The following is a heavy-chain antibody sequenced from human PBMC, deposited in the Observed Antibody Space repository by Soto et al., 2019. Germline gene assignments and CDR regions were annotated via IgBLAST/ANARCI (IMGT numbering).Heavy chain of an antibody. CDR3: ARVTNGETIDY. CDR1: GGSISSYY. V-gene: IGHV4-59*01. Sequence: SETLSLTCTVSGGSISSYYWSWIRQPPGKGLEWIGYIYYSGSTNYNPSLKSRVTISVDTSKNQFSLKLSSVTAADTAVYYCARVTNGETIDYWGQGTLVTVSS. D-gene: IGHD4-17*01. J-gene: IGHJ4*02. CDR2: IYYSGST.